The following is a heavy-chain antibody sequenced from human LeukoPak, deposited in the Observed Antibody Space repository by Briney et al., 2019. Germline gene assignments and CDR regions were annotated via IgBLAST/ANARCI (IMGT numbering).Heavy chain of an antibody. CDR3: ASERPSSSWYDY. CDR1: GFTFSSQL. D-gene: IGHD6-13*01. V-gene: IGHV3-7*01. J-gene: IGHJ4*02. CDR2: IYQDGREK. Sequence: GGSLRLSCAASGFTFSSQLMTWVRQAPGKGLEWVANIYQDGREKYYASSVRGRFTISRDNAKNSLYLQMDSLGAEDTGVYYCASERPSSSWYDYWGQGTLVTVSS.